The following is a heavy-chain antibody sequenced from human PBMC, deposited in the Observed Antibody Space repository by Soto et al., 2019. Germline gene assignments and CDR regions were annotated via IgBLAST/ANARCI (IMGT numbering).Heavy chain of an antibody. V-gene: IGHV3-23*01. CDR1: GFTFNSYG. Sequence: GGSLRLSCAASGFTFNSYGINWVRQAPGKGLEWISTISGSGSSTYYADSVKGRFTISRDNSKNTVYLQMNSLRAEDTAVYYCAKDYYYDSSVYPYFDYWGQGTLVTVSS. CDR2: ISGSGSST. J-gene: IGHJ4*02. D-gene: IGHD3-22*01. CDR3: AKDYYYDSSVYPYFDY.